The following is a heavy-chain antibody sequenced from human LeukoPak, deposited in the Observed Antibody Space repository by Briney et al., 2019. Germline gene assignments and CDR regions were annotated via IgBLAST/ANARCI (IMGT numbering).Heavy chain of an antibody. J-gene: IGHJ5*02. CDR1: GGSISSYY. CDR2: IYYSGST. V-gene: IGHV4-59*12. D-gene: IGHD2-15*01. Sequence: SETLSLTCTVSGGSISSYYWSWIRQPPGKGLEWIGYIYYSGSTNYNPSLKSRVTISVDTSKNQFSLKLSSVTAADTAVYYCARALVVVVVAWFDPWGQGTLVTVSS. CDR3: ARALVVVVVAWFDP.